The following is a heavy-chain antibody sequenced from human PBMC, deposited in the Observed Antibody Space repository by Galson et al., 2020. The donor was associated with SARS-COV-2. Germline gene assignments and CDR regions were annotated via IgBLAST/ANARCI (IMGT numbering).Heavy chain of an antibody. CDR1: GGSISSGGYS. CDR2: IYYSGST. CDR3: ARVSEDRYYYGSGGQFFDY. J-gene: IGHJ4*02. D-gene: IGHD3-10*01. V-gene: IGHV4-30-4*07. Sequence: SETLSLTCAVSGGSISSGGYSWSWIRQPPGKGLEWIGYIYYSGSTYYNPSLKSRVTISVDTSKNQFSLKLSSVTGADTAVYYCARVSEDRYYYGSGGQFFDYWGQGTLVTVSS.